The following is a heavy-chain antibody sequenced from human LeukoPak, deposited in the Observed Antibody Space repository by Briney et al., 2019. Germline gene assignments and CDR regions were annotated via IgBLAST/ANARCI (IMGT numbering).Heavy chain of an antibody. CDR3: ASSQGYCYDSSGYYYFY. J-gene: IGHJ4*02. D-gene: IGHD3-22*01. V-gene: IGHV4-4*02. CDR1: GVYISSNNW. Sequence: SGTLSLTCAVSGVYISSNNWWSWVRQPPGKGLEWIGEIYHSGSTNYNPSLKSRVTISVDKSKNQFSLKLGSVTAADTAVYYCASSQGYCYDSSGYYYFYWGQGTLVTVSS. CDR2: IYHSGST.